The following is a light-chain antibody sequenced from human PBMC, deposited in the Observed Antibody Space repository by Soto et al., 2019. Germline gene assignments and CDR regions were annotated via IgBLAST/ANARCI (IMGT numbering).Light chain of an antibody. CDR1: NSDVGAYNY. Sequence: QSALTQPPSASGSPGQSVTISCTGANSDVGAYNYVSWYQQHPGKAPKLMIFEVSKRPSGVPDRFSGSKSGNTASLTVSGLQAEDEADYYCISYGGGNAVVFGGGTKVTVL. CDR2: EVS. J-gene: IGLJ2*01. CDR3: ISYGGGNAVV. V-gene: IGLV2-8*01.